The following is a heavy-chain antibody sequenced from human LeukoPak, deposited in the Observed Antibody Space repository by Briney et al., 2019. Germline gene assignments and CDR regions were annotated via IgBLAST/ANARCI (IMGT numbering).Heavy chain of an antibody. V-gene: IGHV4-4*02. J-gene: IGHJ4*02. CDR1: GDSISSSNW. Sequence: PSETPSLTCAVSGDSISSSNWWSWVRQPPGKGLEWIGEIYHSGNTNYNPSLKSRVTISLDKSKNQFSLKLSFVTAADTAVYYCARKVLTYSLDYWGQGTLVTVSS. D-gene: IGHD2-15*01. CDR2: IYHSGNT. CDR3: ARKVLTYSLDY.